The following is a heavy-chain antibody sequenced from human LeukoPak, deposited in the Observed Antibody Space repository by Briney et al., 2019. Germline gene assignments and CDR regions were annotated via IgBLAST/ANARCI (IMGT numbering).Heavy chain of an antibody. V-gene: IGHV3-23*01. Sequence: QPGGSLRLSCAASGXTFTSYRMNWVRQAPGKGLAWVSGASGSGDEFQYADSVKGRFTISRDNSNNTLFLLMNSLRAEDTAIYYCVKGGWFDDWGQGTLVTVSS. CDR2: ASGSGDEF. CDR3: VKGGWFDD. D-gene: IGHD6-19*01. CDR1: GXTFTSYR. J-gene: IGHJ4*02.